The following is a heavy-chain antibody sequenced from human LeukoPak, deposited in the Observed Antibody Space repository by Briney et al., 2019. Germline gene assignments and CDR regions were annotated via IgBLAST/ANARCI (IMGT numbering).Heavy chain of an antibody. CDR1: EFTFSSYA. CDR2: ISYDGSNK. J-gene: IGHJ4*02. V-gene: IGHV3-30-3*01. CDR3: ARDRSREVDY. D-gene: IGHD1-26*01. Sequence: GGSLRLSCAASEFTFSSYAMHWVRQAPGKGLEWVAVISYDGSNKYYADSVKGRFTISRDNSKNTLYLQMNSLRAEDTAVYYCARDRSREVDYWGQGTLVTVSS.